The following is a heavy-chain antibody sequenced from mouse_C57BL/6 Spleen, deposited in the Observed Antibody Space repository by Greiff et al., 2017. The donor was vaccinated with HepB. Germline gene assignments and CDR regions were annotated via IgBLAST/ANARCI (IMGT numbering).Heavy chain of an antibody. CDR3: ARSEGLRRKDYAMDY. CDR2: IYPRSGNT. J-gene: IGHJ4*01. D-gene: IGHD2-4*01. Sequence: QVQLQQSGAELARPGASVKLSCKASGYTFTSYGISWVKQRTGQGLEWIGEIYPRSGNTYYNEKFKGKATLTADKSSSTAYMELRSLTSEDSAVYFCARSEGLRRKDYAMDYWGQGTSVTVSS. CDR1: GYTFTSYG. V-gene: IGHV1-81*01.